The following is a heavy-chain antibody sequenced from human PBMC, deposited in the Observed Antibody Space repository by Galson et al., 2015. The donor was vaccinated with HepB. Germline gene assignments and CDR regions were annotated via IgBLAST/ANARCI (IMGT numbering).Heavy chain of an antibody. CDR1: GYTFTSYG. V-gene: IGHV1-18*01. Sequence: SVKVSCKASGYTFTSYGISWVRQAPGQGLEWMGWISAYNGNTNYAQKLQGRVTMTTDTSTSTAYMELRSLRSDDTAAYYCARVEYDSSGYYLGAFDIWGQGTMVTVSS. D-gene: IGHD3-22*01. J-gene: IGHJ3*02. CDR2: ISAYNGNT. CDR3: ARVEYDSSGYYLGAFDI.